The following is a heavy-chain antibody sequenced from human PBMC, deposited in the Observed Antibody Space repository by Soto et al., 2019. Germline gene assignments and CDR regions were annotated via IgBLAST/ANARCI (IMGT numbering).Heavy chain of an antibody. CDR2: IIPIFGTA. J-gene: IGHJ4*02. D-gene: IGHD3-16*01. Sequence: QVQLVQSGAEVKKPGSSVKVSFKASGGTFSSYAISWVRQAPGQGLEWMGGIIPIFGTANYAQKFQGRVTITADESTSTAYMELSSLRSEDTAVYYCASAAFPYAPTYYFDYWGQGTLVTVSS. V-gene: IGHV1-69*12. CDR1: GGTFSSYA. CDR3: ASAAFPYAPTYYFDY.